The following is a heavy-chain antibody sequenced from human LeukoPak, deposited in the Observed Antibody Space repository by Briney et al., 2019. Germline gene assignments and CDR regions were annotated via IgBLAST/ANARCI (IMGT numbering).Heavy chain of an antibody. D-gene: IGHD2-15*01. J-gene: IGHJ5*02. CDR3: ARHPKGYFSRFDP. Sequence: SETLSLTCTVSGGSISSTTHYWGWIRQPPGKGLEWIGSIYYSGNTDYNTSLKSRVTISVDTSKNQFSLKLNSVTAADTAVYYCARHPKGYFSRFDPWGQGTLVTVSS. CDR2: IYYSGNT. CDR1: GGSISSTTHY. V-gene: IGHV4-39*01.